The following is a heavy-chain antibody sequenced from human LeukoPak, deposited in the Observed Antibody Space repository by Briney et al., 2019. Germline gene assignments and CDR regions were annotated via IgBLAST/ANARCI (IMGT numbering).Heavy chain of an antibody. V-gene: IGHV3-23*01. D-gene: IGHD2-15*01. CDR3: AEDVVVIVAAKPGI. J-gene: IGHJ4*02. CDR2: ISGSGGSP. Sequence: GGSLRLSCAASGFTFSFYAMNWVRQAPGKGLEWVSVISGSGGSPYSADSVKGRFTISRDNSKNTLYLQMNGLRAEDTAVYYCAEDVVVIVAAKPGIWGQGTLVTVSS. CDR1: GFTFSFYA.